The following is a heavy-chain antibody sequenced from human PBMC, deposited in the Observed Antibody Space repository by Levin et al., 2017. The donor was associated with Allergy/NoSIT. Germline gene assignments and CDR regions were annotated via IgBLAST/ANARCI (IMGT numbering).Heavy chain of an antibody. CDR3: AREIYYGMDE. Sequence: GESLKISCVASGFTFGSYWMSWVRQAPGKGLEWVANIKLDGSEKYYVDSVKGRFTISRDNAKKLLYLQMNSLRVEDTAVYFCAREIYYGMDEWGQGTTVTVSS. J-gene: IGHJ6*02. CDR1: GFTFGSYW. V-gene: IGHV3-7*01. CDR2: IKLDGSEK.